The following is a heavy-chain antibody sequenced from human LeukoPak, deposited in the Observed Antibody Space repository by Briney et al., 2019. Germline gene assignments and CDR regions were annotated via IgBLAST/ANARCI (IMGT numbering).Heavy chain of an antibody. CDR3: EASVVTAIGAFDI. CDR2: ISYDGSNK. D-gene: IGHD2-21*02. CDR1: GFTFSSYA. Sequence: GGSLRLSCAASGFTFSSYAMHWVRQAPGKGLEWVAVISYDGSNKYYADSVKGRFTISRDNSKNTLYLQMNSLRAEDTAVYYCEASVVTAIGAFDIWGQGTMVTVS. V-gene: IGHV3-30-3*01. J-gene: IGHJ3*02.